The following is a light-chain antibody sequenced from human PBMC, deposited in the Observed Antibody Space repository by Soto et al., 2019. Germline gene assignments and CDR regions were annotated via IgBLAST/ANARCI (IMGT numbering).Light chain of an antibody. CDR2: AAS. CDR3: LQHNSYRRT. CDR1: QDISNS. Sequence: DIQLTQSPSAMPASVGDRVTITCRASQDISNSLAWFQQKPGKVPKRLIYAASSLQSGVPSRFSGSRSGTEFTLTISSLQPEDFAIYYCLQHNSYRRTFAQVTKVDIK. V-gene: IGKV1-17*03. J-gene: IGKJ1*01.